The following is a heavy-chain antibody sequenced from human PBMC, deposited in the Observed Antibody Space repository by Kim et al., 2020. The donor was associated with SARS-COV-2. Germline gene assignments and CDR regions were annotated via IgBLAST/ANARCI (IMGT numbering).Heavy chain of an antibody. Sequence: GGSLRLSCTASGFTFGDYAMSWVRQAPGKGLEWVGFIRSKAYGGTTEYVASVKGRFTISRDDSKSIAYLQMNSLKTEDTAVYYCTRDDFWSGYYIYWGQGTLVTVSS. J-gene: IGHJ4*02. CDR1: GFTFGDYA. V-gene: IGHV3-49*04. CDR2: IRSKAYGGTT. D-gene: IGHD3-3*01. CDR3: TRDDFWSGYYIY.